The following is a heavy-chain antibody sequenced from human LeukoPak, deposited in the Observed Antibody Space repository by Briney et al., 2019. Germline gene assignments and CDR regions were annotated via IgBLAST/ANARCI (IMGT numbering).Heavy chain of an antibody. CDR3: AREGLLCGGDCYRDAFDI. J-gene: IGHJ3*02. Sequence: SETLSLTCTVSGGSVSSGSYYWSWIRQPPGKGLEWIGDIYYSGITNYNPSLKSRVTISVDTSKNQFSLQLSSVTAADTAVYYCAREGLLCGGDCYRDAFDIWGQGTMVTVSS. D-gene: IGHD2-21*02. CDR1: GGSVSSGSYY. V-gene: IGHV4-61*01. CDR2: IYYSGIT.